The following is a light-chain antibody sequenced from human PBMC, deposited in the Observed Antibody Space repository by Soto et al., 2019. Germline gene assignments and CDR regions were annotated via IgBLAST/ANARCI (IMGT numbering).Light chain of an antibody. J-gene: IGLJ1*01. CDR2: TAG. CDR3: SAWDNSLSGYV. Sequence: HSVLTQPLSVSASPGQRVTISCSGGSSNIGSNTVAWYQHLPGTAPPRLIFTAGQRPSGVPGRFSGSKSGTSASLAISGLQSEDEGDYYCSAWDNSLSGYVFGPGTKLTVL. CDR1: SSNIGSNT. V-gene: IGLV1-44*01.